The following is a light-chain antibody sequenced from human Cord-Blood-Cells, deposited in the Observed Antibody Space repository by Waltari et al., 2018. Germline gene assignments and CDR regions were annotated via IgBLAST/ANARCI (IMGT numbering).Light chain of an antibody. V-gene: IGLV2-23*01. CDR1: SSDVGSYNL. CDR3: CSYAGSSTWV. CDR2: EGS. Sequence: QSALTQPASVSASPGQSITISCTGTSSDVGSYNLVSWYPQHPGKAPQLMIYEGSKRPSGVSNRFSGSKSGNTASLTISGLQAEDEADYYCCSYAGSSTWVFGGGTKLTVL. J-gene: IGLJ3*02.